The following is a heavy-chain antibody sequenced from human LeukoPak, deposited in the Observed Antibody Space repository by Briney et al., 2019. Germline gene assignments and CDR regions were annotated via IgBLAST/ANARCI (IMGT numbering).Heavy chain of an antibody. V-gene: IGHV3-74*01. J-gene: IGHJ4*02. CDR2: IKDDGST. CDR3: ARDPGRYSGSYSTPNPFDY. CDR1: GFTFSTYW. D-gene: IGHD1-26*01. Sequence: GGSLRLSCAASGFTFSTYWMHWVRQAPGKGLVWVSRIKDDGSTIYADSVKGRFTISRDNAKNTLYLQMNSLRAEDTAVYYCARDPGRYSGSYSTPNPFDYWGQGTLVTVSS.